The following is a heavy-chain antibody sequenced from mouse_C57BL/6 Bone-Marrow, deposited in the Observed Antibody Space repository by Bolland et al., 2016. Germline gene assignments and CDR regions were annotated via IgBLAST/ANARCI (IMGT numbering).Heavy chain of an antibody. Sequence: STNYNEKFESKATLTVDTSSSTAYMQLSSLTSEDSAVYYCARERMVTLYYYAMDYWGQG. CDR2: ST. J-gene: IGHJ4*01. CDR3: ARERMVTLYYYAMDY. D-gene: IGHD2-1*01. V-gene: IGHV1-55*01.